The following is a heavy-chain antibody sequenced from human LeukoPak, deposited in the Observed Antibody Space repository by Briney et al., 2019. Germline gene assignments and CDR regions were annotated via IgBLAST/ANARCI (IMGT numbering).Heavy chain of an antibody. D-gene: IGHD2-15*01. CDR2: ISSGDIT. CDR1: GFTFSNYA. J-gene: IGHJ1*01. V-gene: IGHV3-23*01. Sequence: PGGSLRLSCAASGFTFSNYAMSWVRQAPGKGLEWVSAISSGDITYYADSVKGRFTISRDNSKNTLYLQMNSLRAEDTAVYYCAQQVGYCSSGSCYFTYWGQGTLVTVSS. CDR3: AQQVGYCSSGSCYFTY.